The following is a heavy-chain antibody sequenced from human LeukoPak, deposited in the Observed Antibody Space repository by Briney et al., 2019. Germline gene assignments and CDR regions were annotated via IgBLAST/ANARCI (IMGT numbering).Heavy chain of an antibody. CDR3: AKGIQLLAPIYFDY. CDR1: GFTFRDYW. CDR2: IKRDGSEK. D-gene: IGHD5-18*01. Sequence: PGGSLRLSCAASGFTFRDYWMTWVRQAPGKGLEWVANIKRDGSEKYYVDSVRGRFIISRDNAKNSLYLQMNGLRVEDTAVYYCAKGIQLLAPIYFDYWGQGTLVTVSS. J-gene: IGHJ4*02. V-gene: IGHV3-7*03.